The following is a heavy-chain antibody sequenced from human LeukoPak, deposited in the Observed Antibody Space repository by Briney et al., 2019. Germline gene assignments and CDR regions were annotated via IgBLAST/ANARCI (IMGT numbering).Heavy chain of an antibody. Sequence: GGSLRLSCAASGFTFSSYSMNWVRQAPGKGLEWVANIKQDGSEKYYVDSVKGRFTISRDNAKNSLYLQMNSLRVEDTAVYYCARVPAVRGVIDYYYGMDVWGQGTTVTVSS. J-gene: IGHJ6*02. V-gene: IGHV3-7*01. D-gene: IGHD3-10*01. CDR3: ARVPAVRGVIDYYYGMDV. CDR1: GFTFSSYS. CDR2: IKQDGSEK.